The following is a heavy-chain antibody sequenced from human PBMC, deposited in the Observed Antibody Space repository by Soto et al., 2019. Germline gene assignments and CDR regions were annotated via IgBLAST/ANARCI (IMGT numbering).Heavy chain of an antibody. CDR2: ISAYNGNT. Sequence: QVQLVQSGAEVKKPGASVKVSCKASGYTFTSYGISWVRQAPGQGLEWMGWISAYNGNTNYAQKLQGRVTMTTDTSTSTGYMELRSLRSDDAAVYYCAREGGPHGIVVVPTDLGYWGQGTLVTVSS. D-gene: IGHD2-2*01. V-gene: IGHV1-18*01. CDR3: AREGGPHGIVVVPTDLGY. CDR1: GYTFTSYG. J-gene: IGHJ4*02.